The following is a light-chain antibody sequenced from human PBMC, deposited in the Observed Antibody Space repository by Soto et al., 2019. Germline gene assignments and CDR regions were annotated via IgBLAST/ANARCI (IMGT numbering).Light chain of an antibody. J-gene: IGLJ1*01. V-gene: IGLV2-8*01. CDR2: DVT. Sequence: QSALTQPPSASGSSGQSVAISCTGTSSDIGGYNFVSWYQQHPGKAPKLMIYDVTKRPSGVPDRFSGSKSGNTATLIVSGLQAEDEADYYCSSHGGSNNPYVFGPGTKLTVL. CDR1: SSDIGGYNF. CDR3: SSHGGSNNPYV.